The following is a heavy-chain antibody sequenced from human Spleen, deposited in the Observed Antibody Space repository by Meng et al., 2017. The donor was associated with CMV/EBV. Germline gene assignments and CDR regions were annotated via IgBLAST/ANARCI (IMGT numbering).Heavy chain of an antibody. D-gene: IGHD2-2*01. Sequence: GESLKISCAASGFTFSTFWMHWVRQAPGKGLVWVSRINTDGSSTRYADSVKGRFTISRDNAKNTLYLQMNSLRAEDTAVYFCAGRGGVVVPAATYYYYGMDVWGQGTTVTVSS. J-gene: IGHJ6*02. CDR2: INTDGSST. CDR3: AGRGGVVVPAATYYYYGMDV. CDR1: GFTFSTFW. V-gene: IGHV3-74*01.